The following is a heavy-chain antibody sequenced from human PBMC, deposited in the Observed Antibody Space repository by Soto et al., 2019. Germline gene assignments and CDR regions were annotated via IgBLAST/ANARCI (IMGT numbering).Heavy chain of an antibody. Sequence: SVKVSCKASGYSFIRYGITWVRQAPGQGLEWMGRIIPILGIANYAQKFQGRVTITADKSTSTAYMELSSLRSEDTAVYYCARDRRSSSWPHESSWGQGTLVTVSS. J-gene: IGHJ5*02. CDR2: IIPILGIA. D-gene: IGHD6-13*01. V-gene: IGHV1-69*04. CDR3: ARDRRSSSWPHESS. CDR1: GYSFIRYG.